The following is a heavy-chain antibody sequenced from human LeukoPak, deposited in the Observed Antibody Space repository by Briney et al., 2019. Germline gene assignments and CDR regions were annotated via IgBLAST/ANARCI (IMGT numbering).Heavy chain of an antibody. J-gene: IGHJ4*02. CDR1: GGTFSSYA. D-gene: IGHD5-18*01. CDR2: IIPIFGTA. V-gene: IGHV1-69*06. CDR3: ARWGSNSYGSLDN. Sequence: SVKVSCKASGGTFSSYAISWVRQAPGQGLEWMGGIIPIFGTANYAQKFQGRVTITADKSTSTAYMELSSLRSEDTAVYYCARWGSNSYGSLDNWGQGTLVTVSS.